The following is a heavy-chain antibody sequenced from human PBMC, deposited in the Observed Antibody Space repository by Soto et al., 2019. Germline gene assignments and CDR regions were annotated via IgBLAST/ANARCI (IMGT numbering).Heavy chain of an antibody. D-gene: IGHD3-10*01. CDR2: FDPEEGKM. V-gene: IGHV1-24*01. CDR1: GYSINELC. J-gene: IGHJ1*01. Sequence: ASVKVSCKVSGYSINELCMHWVRQTPGKGLEWIGGFDPEEGKMIYAQNFQGRVTMTEDTSTDTAYMELNSLTSEDTAIYYCATDLGVALAPLSILYFQQWGQGTVVTVSS. CDR3: ATDLGVALAPLSILYFQQ.